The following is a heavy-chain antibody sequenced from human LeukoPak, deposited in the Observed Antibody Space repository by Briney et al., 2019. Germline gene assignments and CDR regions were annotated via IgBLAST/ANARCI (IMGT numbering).Heavy chain of an antibody. CDR3: ARLLWHPGIAAAGTVGYFDY. V-gene: IGHV1-2*02. Sequence: GASVKVSCKASGYTFTGYYMHWVRQAPGQGLEWMGWINPNSGGTNYAQKFQGRVTMTRDTSISTAYMELSRLRSDDTAVYYCARLLWHPGIAAAGTVGYFDYWGQGTLVTVSS. CDR1: GYTFTGYY. CDR2: INPNSGGT. J-gene: IGHJ4*02. D-gene: IGHD6-13*01.